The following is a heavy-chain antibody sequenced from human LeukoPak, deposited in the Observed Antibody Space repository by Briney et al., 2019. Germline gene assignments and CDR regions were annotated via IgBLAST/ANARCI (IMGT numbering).Heavy chain of an antibody. V-gene: IGHV4-59*01. CDR1: GGAINSYH. J-gene: IGHJ3*02. CDR3: ARGPPLTGDYAFDI. Sequence: SETLSLTCTVSGGAINSYHWTWIRQPPGKGLEWIGSIYYSGSTYYNPSLKSRVTISVDTSKNQFSLKLSSVTAADTAVYYCARGPPLTGDYAFDIWGQGTMVTVSS. CDR2: IYYSGST. D-gene: IGHD7-27*01.